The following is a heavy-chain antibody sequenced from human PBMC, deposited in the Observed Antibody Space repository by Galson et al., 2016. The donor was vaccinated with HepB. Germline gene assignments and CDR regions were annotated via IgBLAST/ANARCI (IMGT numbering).Heavy chain of an antibody. D-gene: IGHD3-9*01. CDR2: ISYSGNT. CDR3: ASSGDILTGYYNGIFES. CDR1: GASISSGDYY. J-gene: IGHJ4*02. Sequence: TLSLTCTVSGASISSGDYYWTWIRQPPGKGLAWIGFISYSGNTYYSPSLKSRLTMSVDTSKNQFSLRLTSVTAADTAVYYCASSGDILTGYYNGIFESWGQGTLVTVSS. V-gene: IGHV4-30-4*01.